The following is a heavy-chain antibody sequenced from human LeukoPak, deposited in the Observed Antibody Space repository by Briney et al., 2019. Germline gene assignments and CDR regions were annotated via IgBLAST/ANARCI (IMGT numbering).Heavy chain of an antibody. CDR2: ISGSGGST. J-gene: IGHJ4*02. Sequence: GGSLRLSCAASGFTFSTYAMSWVRQAPGKGLEWVSLISGSGGSTYYADSVKGRFTISRDNGKNTLSLQMNSLRAEDTALYYCARERLTTTTFDSWGRGTLVTVSS. CDR3: ARERLTTTTFDS. D-gene: IGHD4-11*01. V-gene: IGHV3-23*01. CDR1: GFTFSTYA.